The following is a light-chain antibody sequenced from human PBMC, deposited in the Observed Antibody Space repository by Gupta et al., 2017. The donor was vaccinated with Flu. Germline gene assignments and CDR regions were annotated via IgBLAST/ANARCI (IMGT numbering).Light chain of an antibody. CDR3: QQYSSCPLT. CDR2: GVS. J-gene: IGKJ4*01. CDR1: QSVRNN. V-gene: IGKV3-15*01. Sequence: ETVMTQSPATLSVSPGESATLSCSASQSVRNNYLGWYQQKPDQAPRLLIYGVSTRATGVPARFSGSGSGTEFTLTIISLQAEDFAVYFCQQYSSCPLTFGGGTKVEIK.